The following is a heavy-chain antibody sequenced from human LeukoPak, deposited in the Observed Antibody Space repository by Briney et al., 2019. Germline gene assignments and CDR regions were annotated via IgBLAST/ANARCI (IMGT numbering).Heavy chain of an antibody. V-gene: IGHV4-59*01. J-gene: IGHJ6*04. Sequence: SETLSLTCTVSGDSISGYFWTWIRQPPGKGLEWIGYIYYRGDTNYNPSLKSRVTISVDTSKNQFSLKLSSVPTADTAVYYCARASTVTTVDVWGTGTTVTVSS. CDR1: GDSISGYF. CDR3: ARASTVTTVDV. D-gene: IGHD4-17*01. CDR2: IYYRGDT.